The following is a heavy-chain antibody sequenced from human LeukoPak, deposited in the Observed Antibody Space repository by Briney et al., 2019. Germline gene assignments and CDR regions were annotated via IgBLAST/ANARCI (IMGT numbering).Heavy chain of an antibody. V-gene: IGHV3-20*04. CDR2: INWNGGST. CDR1: GFTFSSHG. CDR3: ARDLGRGVISYYFDY. Sequence: GGTLRLSCAASGFTFSSHGMSWVRQAPGKGLEWVSGINWNGGSTGYADSVKGRFTISRDNAKNSLYLQMNSLRAEDTALYYCARDLGRGVISYYFDYWGQGTLVTVSS. J-gene: IGHJ4*02. D-gene: IGHD3-10*01.